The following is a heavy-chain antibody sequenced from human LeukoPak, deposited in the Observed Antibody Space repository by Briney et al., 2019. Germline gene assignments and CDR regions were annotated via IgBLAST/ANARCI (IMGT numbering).Heavy chain of an antibody. J-gene: IGHJ6*03. V-gene: IGHV4-39*07. Sequence: PSETLSLTCTVSGGSISSSSYYWGWIRQPPGKGLEWIGSIYYSGSTYYNPSLKSRVTISVDTSKNQFSLKLSSVTAEDTAVYYCARVSIPDSAGTYMDVWGKGTTVTVSS. CDR3: ARVSIPDSAGTYMDV. CDR2: IYYSGST. D-gene: IGHD6-19*01. CDR1: GGSISSSSYY.